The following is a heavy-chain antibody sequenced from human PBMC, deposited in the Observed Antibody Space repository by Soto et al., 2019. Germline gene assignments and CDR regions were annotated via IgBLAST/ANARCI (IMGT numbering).Heavy chain of an antibody. D-gene: IGHD6-13*01. CDR2: ISGSGDST. J-gene: IGHJ4*02. Sequence: PGGSLRLSCAASGFTFSSYAMRWFRQAPGKGLEWVSAISGSGDSTYYTDSVKDRFTISRDNSKNTLYPQMNSLRAEDTAVYYCARRGPGTYFDYWGQGTLVTVSS. CDR3: ARRGPGTYFDY. V-gene: IGHV3-23*01. CDR1: GFTFSSYA.